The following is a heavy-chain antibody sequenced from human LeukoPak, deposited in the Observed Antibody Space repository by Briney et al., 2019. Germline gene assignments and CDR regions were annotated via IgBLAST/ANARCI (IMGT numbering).Heavy chain of an antibody. CDR1: GFTFSSHG. CDR3: AREGRPNAFDV. Sequence: GRSLRLFCAASGFTFSSHGMHWVRQAPGQGLEWVANINQDGSVKNPVDSVKGRFTISRDNAKNSLYLQMNSLRVEDTAVYYCAREGRPNAFDVWGQGTMVTVSS. CDR2: INQDGSVK. J-gene: IGHJ3*01. V-gene: IGHV3-7*01.